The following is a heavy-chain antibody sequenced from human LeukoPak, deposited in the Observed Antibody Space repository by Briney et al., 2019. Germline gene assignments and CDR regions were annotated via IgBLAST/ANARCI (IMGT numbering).Heavy chain of an antibody. J-gene: IGHJ5*02. CDR3: ARGYSGNFYNWFDP. Sequence: GGSLRLSCAASGFTFSSYWMHWVRQAPGKGLVWVSRINSDGSRTTYADSVKGRFTISRDNAKNTLYLQMNSLRAEDTAMYYCARGYSGNFYNWFDPWGQGTLVTVSS. CDR2: INSDGSRT. CDR1: GFTFSSYW. D-gene: IGHD1-26*01. V-gene: IGHV3-74*01.